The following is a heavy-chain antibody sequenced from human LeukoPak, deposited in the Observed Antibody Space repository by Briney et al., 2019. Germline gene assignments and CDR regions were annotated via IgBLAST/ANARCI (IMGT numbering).Heavy chain of an antibody. CDR2: IYYSGST. CDR3: ARGARGDLDFDY. D-gene: IGHD4-17*01. V-gene: IGHV4-30-4*08. Sequence: SETLSLTCTVSGDSISSGDYYWSWIRQPPGKGLEWIGYIYYSGSTYYNPSLKSRVTISVDTSKNQFSLKLSSVTAADTAVYYCARGARGDLDFDYWGQGTLVTVSS. CDR1: GDSISSGDYY. J-gene: IGHJ4*02.